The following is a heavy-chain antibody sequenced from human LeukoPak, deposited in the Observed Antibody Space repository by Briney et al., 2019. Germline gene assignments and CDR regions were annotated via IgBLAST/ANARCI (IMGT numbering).Heavy chain of an antibody. CDR2: ISSSGSTI. Sequence: PGGSLRLSCAASGFTFSSYEMNWVRQAPGKGLEWVSYISSSGSTIYYADSVKGRFTISRDNAKNSLYLQMNSLRAEDTAVYYCARELLTGYYSSDPYYFDYWGQGTLVTVSS. D-gene: IGHD3-9*01. J-gene: IGHJ4*02. CDR1: GFTFSSYE. V-gene: IGHV3-48*03. CDR3: ARELLTGYYSSDPYYFDY.